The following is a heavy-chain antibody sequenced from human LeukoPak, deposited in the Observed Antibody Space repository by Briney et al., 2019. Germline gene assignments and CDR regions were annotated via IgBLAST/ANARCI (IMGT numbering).Heavy chain of an antibody. CDR3: ARDYYGSGSHDY. CDR2: ISTYNGKT. D-gene: IGHD3-10*01. CDR1: GYTFSSYG. J-gene: IGHJ4*02. V-gene: IGHV1-18*01. Sequence: ASVNVSCKASGYTFSSYGITWVRQAPGQGLEWMGWISTYNGKTSNAQNLQGRVTMTTDTSTSTAYMEVRSLRSDDTAVYYCARDYYGSGSHDYWGQGTLVTVSS.